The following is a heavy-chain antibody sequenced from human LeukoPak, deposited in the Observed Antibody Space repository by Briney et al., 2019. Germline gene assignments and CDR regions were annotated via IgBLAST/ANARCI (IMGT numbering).Heavy chain of an antibody. Sequence: GGSLRLSCAASGFTFSSYWMSWVRQAPGKGLEYVSAISSNGGSTYYTNSVKDRFTISRDNSKNTLYLQMNSLRAEDSAVYYCARVRISMLRGVIPYFDYWGQGTLVTVSS. CDR2: ISSNGGST. CDR1: GFTFSSYW. D-gene: IGHD3-10*01. CDR3: ARVRISMLRGVIPYFDY. J-gene: IGHJ4*02. V-gene: IGHV3-64*01.